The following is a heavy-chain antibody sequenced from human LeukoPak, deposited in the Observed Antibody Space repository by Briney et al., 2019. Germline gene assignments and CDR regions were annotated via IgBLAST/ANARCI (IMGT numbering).Heavy chain of an antibody. J-gene: IGHJ4*02. CDR3: ARVNYYDSSGYPLDY. CDR1: GFTFSDHY. CDR2: TRTKANSYTT. D-gene: IGHD3-22*01. Sequence: GGSLRLSCAASGFTFSDHYMDWVRQAPGKGLEWVGRTRTKANSYTTEYAASVKGRFTISRDDSKNSLYLQMNSLETEDTAVYYCARVNYYDSSGYPLDYWGQGTLVTVSS. V-gene: IGHV3-72*01.